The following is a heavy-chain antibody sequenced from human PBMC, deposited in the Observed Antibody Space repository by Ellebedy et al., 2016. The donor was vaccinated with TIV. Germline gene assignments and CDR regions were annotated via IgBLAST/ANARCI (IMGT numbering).Heavy chain of an antibody. CDR1: GYTFTAYY. D-gene: IGHD5-18*01. CDR2: INPNSGGT. J-gene: IGHJ6*02. CDR3: ARERDASMASYYYYGMDV. V-gene: IGHV1-2*02. Sequence: AASVKVSCKASGYTFTAYYMHWVRQAPGQGLEWMGWINPNSGGTNLPQKFQGRVTMTRDRPISTAYMELSRLRSDDTAVYYCARERDASMASYYYYGMDVWGQGTTVTVSS.